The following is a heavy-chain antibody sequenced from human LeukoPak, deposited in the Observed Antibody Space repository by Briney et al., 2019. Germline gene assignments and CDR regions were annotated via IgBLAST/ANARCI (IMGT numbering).Heavy chain of an antibody. CDR1: GFTFSSSW. J-gene: IGHJ3*02. V-gene: IGHV3-7*01. D-gene: IGHD2-15*01. CDR2: IKEDGTAK. CDR3: TRDSCYNAFDI. Sequence: GGSLRLSSAASGFTFSSSWMAWVRQAPGKGLEWVGNIKEDGTAKNYVVSVRGRFTISRDNAQNSLYLQMNSLRGEDTAVYYCTRDSCYNAFDIWGQGTMVTVSS.